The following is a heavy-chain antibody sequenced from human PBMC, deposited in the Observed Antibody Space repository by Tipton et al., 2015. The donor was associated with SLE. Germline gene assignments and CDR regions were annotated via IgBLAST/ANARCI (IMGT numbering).Heavy chain of an antibody. D-gene: IGHD3-16*01. J-gene: IGHJ6*02. CDR1: GASVGSFC. CDR3: ARQRLRLLSPLDS. CDR2: VCNSGSA. V-gene: IGHV4-59*08. Sequence: LRLSCTVSGASVGSFCWNWIRQSPGKGLEWIGCVCNSGSANYDPSLKSRGTISVDTSRNHFSLELTSVTAADTAVYYCARQRLRLLSPLDSWGQGTTVTVSS.